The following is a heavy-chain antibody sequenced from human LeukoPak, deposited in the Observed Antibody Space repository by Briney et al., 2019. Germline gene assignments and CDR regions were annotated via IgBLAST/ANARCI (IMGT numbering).Heavy chain of an antibody. CDR3: ARDQGNFDY. V-gene: IGHV3-33*01. CDR2: IWYDGSNK. CDR1: GMTFSSNG. J-gene: IGHJ4*02. Sequence: GRSVRLSCAASGMTFSSNGMHWVRQAPGKGLEWVAVIWYDGSNKYYADSVKGRFTISRDNSKNTLYLQMNSLRAEDTAVYYCARDQGNFDYWGQGTLVTVSS.